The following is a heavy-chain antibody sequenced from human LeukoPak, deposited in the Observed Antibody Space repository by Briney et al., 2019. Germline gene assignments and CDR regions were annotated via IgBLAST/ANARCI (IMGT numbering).Heavy chain of an antibody. CDR1: GFTFSSYG. CDR3: AKRQYQFALSANDY. D-gene: IGHD2-2*01. J-gene: IGHJ4*02. V-gene: IGHV3-33*06. CDR2: IWYDGSNK. Sequence: GRSLRLSCAASGFTFSSYGMHWVRQAPGKGLEWVAVIWYDGSNKYYADSVKGRFTISRDNSKNTLYLQMNSLRAEDTAVYYCAKRQYQFALSANDYWGQGTLVTVSS.